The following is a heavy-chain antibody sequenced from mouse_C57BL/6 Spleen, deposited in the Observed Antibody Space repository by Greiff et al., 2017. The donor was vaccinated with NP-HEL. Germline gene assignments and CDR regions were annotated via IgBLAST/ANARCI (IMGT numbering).Heavy chain of an antibody. CDR1: GFTFSDYG. Sequence: EVKLVESGGGLVKPGGSLKLSCAASGFTFSDYGMHWVRQAPEKGLEWVAYISSGSSTIYYADTVKGRFTISRDNAKNTLFLQMTSLRSEDTAMYYCARTGSNSDYAMDYWGQGTSVTVSS. CDR2: ISSGSSTI. J-gene: IGHJ4*01. D-gene: IGHD2-5*01. V-gene: IGHV5-17*01. CDR3: ARTGSNSDYAMDY.